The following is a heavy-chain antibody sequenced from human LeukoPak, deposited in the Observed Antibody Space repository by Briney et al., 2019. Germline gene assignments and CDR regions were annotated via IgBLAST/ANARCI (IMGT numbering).Heavy chain of an antibody. D-gene: IGHD3-10*01. Sequence: GGSLRLSCAASGFTFSSYAMHWVRQAPGKGLEWVAVISYDGSNKYCADSVKGRFTISRDNSKNTLYLQMNSLRAEDTAVYYCARVGRPWFGELPYQFDYWGQGTLVTVSS. CDR2: ISYDGSNK. CDR3: ARVGRPWFGELPYQFDY. CDR1: GFTFSSYA. V-gene: IGHV3-30-3*01. J-gene: IGHJ4*02.